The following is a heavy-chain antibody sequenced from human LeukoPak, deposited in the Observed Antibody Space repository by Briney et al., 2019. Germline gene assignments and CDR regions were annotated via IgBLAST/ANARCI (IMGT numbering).Heavy chain of an antibody. V-gene: IGHV3-49*04. J-gene: IGHJ5*02. CDR2: IRSEVYGGTT. CDR1: GFRFGDYA. Sequence: GGSLRLSCTPSGFRFGDYAMTWVRQAPGKGLEWVGLIRSEVYGGTTEYGASVKGRFTILRDDSKSIAYLQMNSLKTEDTAVYYYTTNGGSGYLDLWGQGTLVTVSS. D-gene: IGHD3-22*01. CDR3: TTNGGSGYLDL.